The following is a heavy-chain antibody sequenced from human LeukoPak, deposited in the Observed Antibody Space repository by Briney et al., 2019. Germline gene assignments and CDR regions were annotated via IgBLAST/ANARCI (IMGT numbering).Heavy chain of an antibody. Sequence: KTGGSLRLSCAASGFTFSSYSMNWVRQAPGKGLEWVSSISSSSTYIYYADSVKGRFTISRDNAKKSLYLQMNSLRAEDTAVYYCARDSAYYYDSRLPYYFDYWGQGTLVTVSS. J-gene: IGHJ4*02. D-gene: IGHD3-22*01. V-gene: IGHV3-21*01. CDR1: GFTFSSYS. CDR3: ARDSAYYYDSRLPYYFDY. CDR2: ISSSSTYI.